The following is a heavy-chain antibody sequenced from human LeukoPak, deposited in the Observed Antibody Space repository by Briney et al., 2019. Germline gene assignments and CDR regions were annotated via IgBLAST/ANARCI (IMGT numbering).Heavy chain of an antibody. D-gene: IGHD4-17*01. CDR3: AREAEDDYGLTLSY. V-gene: IGHV3-21*01. Sequence: PGGSLRLSCAASRFTCSTHNMSWVRQAPGKGLEWVSYINTNISYLYYAASLRGGFTISKDNAKNSLYLQMNSLRAGDAAVHCCAREAEDDYGLTLSYWGQGTLVTVSS. CDR2: INTNISYL. J-gene: IGHJ4*02. CDR1: RFTCSTHN.